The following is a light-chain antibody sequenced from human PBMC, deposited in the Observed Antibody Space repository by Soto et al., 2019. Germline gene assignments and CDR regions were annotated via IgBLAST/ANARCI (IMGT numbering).Light chain of an antibody. CDR1: QSVSSN. Sequence: EIVMTQSPATLSVSPWDGATLSCRASQSVSSNLAWYQQKPGQAPRLLIYGASTRATGIPARFSGSGSGTEFTLTISRLQSEDFGVYYWQQYNNWWTFGQGTKVDIK. V-gene: IGKV3-15*01. CDR3: QQYNNWWT. J-gene: IGKJ1*01. CDR2: GAS.